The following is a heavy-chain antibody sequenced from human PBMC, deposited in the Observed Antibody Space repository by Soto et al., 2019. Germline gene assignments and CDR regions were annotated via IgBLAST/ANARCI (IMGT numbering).Heavy chain of an antibody. CDR1: GFIFSSYD. J-gene: IGHJ4*02. V-gene: IGHV3-13*04. D-gene: IGHD2-15*01. CDR3: ARLGRDGFFDY. CDR2: IGTAGDT. Sequence: DEQLVESGGGLVQPGGSLRLSCAASGFIFSSYDMHWVRRATGKGLEWVSAIGTAGDTYYPGSVKGRFTISRENAKNSLYLQMNSLRAGDTAVYYCARLGRDGFFDYWGQGTLVTVSS.